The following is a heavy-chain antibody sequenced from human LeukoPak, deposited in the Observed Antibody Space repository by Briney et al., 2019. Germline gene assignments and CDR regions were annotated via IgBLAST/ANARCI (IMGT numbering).Heavy chain of an antibody. J-gene: IGHJ4*02. Sequence: PGGSLRLSCAASRFTFGSYAMSWVRQAAGKGLEWVSFISGSGANTYYADSVKGRFTISRDNSKNTLYLQMNSLRADDTAIYYCAKYGGNYLDYWGQGTLVTVSS. CDR2: ISGSGANT. CDR3: AKYGGNYLDY. CDR1: RFTFGSYA. D-gene: IGHD1-26*01. V-gene: IGHV3-23*01.